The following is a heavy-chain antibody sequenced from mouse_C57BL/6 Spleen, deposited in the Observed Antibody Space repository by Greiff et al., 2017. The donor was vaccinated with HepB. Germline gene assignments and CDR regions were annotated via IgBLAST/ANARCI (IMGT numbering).Heavy chain of an antibody. Sequence: QVQLQQSGPELVKPGASVKISCKASGYAFSSSWMNWVKQRPGKGLEWIGRIYPGDGDTNYNGKFKGKATLTADKSSSTAYMQLSSLTSEDSAVSFCARREDYDEDFDYWGQGTTLTVSS. V-gene: IGHV1-82*01. CDR1: GYAFSSSW. J-gene: IGHJ2*01. CDR3: ARREDYDEDFDY. CDR2: IYPGDGDT. D-gene: IGHD2-4*01.